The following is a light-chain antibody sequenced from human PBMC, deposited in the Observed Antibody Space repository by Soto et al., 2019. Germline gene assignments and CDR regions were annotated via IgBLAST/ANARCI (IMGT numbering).Light chain of an antibody. CDR1: QSVSSN. J-gene: IGKJ1*01. CDR2: GAS. Sequence: EIVMTQSPATLSVSPGERATLSCRASQSVSSNLAWSQQKPGQAPRLLIYGASTRATGIPARFSDSGSATEITITIHSLQSEDFGVYSCQKHNNWPQKFSQGTKMKIK. V-gene: IGKV3-15*01. CDR3: QKHNNWPQK.